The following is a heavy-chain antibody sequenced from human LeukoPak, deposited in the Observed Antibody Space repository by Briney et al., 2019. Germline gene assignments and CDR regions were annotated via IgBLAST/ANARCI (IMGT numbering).Heavy chain of an antibody. V-gene: IGHV4-39*01. CDR1: GGSISSSRNY. CDR3: ARHQNRDGYNPRPFDY. J-gene: IGHJ4*02. Sequence: PSETLSLTCTVSGGSISSSRNYWGWLRQPPGMGLEWVVSIYYSENTYYNPSLKSRVTISVETSKNQFSLKLSSVTAADTAVYYCARHQNRDGYNPRPFDYWGQGSLVTVSS. CDR2: IYYSENT. D-gene: IGHD5-24*01.